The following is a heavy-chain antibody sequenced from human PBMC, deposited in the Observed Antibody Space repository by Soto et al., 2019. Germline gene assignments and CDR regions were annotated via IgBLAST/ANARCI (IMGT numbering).Heavy chain of an antibody. CDR1: GGSISRDY. V-gene: IGHV4-4*07. Sequence: QVQLQESGPGLVKPSETLSLTCTVSGGSISRDYWSWIRQPAGKGLERIGRIYNIGSTNYNPSLKSRFTMSVDTSKNQFSLKLTSVTAADTAVYYFARWEFGGIIAWGHGTLVTVSS. D-gene: IGHD3-16*02. CDR2: IYNIGST. CDR3: ARWEFGGIIA. J-gene: IGHJ5*01.